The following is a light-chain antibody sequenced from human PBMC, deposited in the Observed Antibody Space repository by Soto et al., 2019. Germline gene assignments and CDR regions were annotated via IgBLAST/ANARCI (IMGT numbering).Light chain of an antibody. CDR2: GAS. CDR1: QSVSNNY. CDR3: QQSDSTPYT. Sequence: EIVLTQSPGTLSLSPGERATLSCRASQSVSNNYLAWYQQKPGQAPRLLIYGASNRATGIPDRFSGSGSGTDFTLTIASLQPEDFSTYYCQQSDSTPYTFGQGTKVDIK. J-gene: IGKJ2*01. V-gene: IGKV3-20*01.